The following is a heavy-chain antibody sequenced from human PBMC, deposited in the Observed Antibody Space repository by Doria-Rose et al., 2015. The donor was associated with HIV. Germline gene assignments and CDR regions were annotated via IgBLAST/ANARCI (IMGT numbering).Heavy chain of an antibody. CDR1: GGSFSGYY. Sequence: VQLQQWGAGLLKPSETLSLTCAVYGGSFSGYYWTWIRQTPGKGLEWIGEINYSGSTNYNPSLKSRVTISVDTSKNQFSLKLNSVTAADTAVYYCTRQGLRGSWHPNWFDPWGQGTLVTVSS. CDR3: TRQGLRGSWHPNWFDP. CDR2: INYSGST. V-gene: IGHV4-34*01. D-gene: IGHD6-13*01. J-gene: IGHJ5*02.